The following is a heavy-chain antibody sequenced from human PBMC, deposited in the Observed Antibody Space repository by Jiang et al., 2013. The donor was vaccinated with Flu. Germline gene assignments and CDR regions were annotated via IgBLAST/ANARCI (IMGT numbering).Heavy chain of an antibody. CDR3: ARADLRSIAARRASSGLDY. CDR1: GGSFSGYY. Sequence: LLKPSETLSLTCAVYGGSFSGYYWSWIRQPPGKGLEWIGEINHSGSTNYNPSLKSRVTISVDTSKNQFSLKLSSVTAADTAVYYCARADLRSIAARRASSGLDYWGQGTLVTVSS. D-gene: IGHD6-6*01. V-gene: IGHV4-34*01. J-gene: IGHJ4*02. CDR2: INHSGST.